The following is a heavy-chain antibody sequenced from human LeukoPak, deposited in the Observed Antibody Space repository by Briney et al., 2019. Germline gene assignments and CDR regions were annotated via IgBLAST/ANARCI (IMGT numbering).Heavy chain of an antibody. V-gene: IGHV4-34*01. J-gene: IGHJ6*03. CDR3: ARVPRLYCSSTSCYYYYYYMDV. CDR1: GGSLSNYY. CDR2: INHSGST. Sequence: PSETLSLTCAVYGGSLSNYYWGWIRQPPGKGLEWIGEINHSGSTKYNPSLESRVTISVDMSKNQFSLKLSSVTAADTAVYYCARVPRLYCSSTSCYYYYYYMDVWGKGTTVTVSS. D-gene: IGHD2-2*01.